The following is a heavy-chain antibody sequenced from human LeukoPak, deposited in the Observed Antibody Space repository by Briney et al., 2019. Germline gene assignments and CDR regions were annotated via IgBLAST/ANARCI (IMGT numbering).Heavy chain of an antibody. J-gene: IGHJ4*02. Sequence: PGGSLRLSCAASGFTFSTYGMHWVRQAPGKGLEWVAFIRYDGSNKYYADSVKGRFTISRDNSKNTLYLQMNSLRAEDTAVYYCVPIDYYDSSDYYGSDYWGQGTLVTVSS. CDR3: VPIDYYDSSDYYGSDY. D-gene: IGHD3-22*01. CDR1: GFTFSTYG. V-gene: IGHV3-30*02. CDR2: IRYDGSNK.